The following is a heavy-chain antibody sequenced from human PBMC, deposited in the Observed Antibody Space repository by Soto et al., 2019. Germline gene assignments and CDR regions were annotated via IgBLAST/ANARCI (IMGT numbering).Heavy chain of an antibody. CDR2: IIPIFGTA. CDR3: ARGQGDCSGGSCYFIYFDY. Sequence: SVKVSCKASGGTFSSYAISWVRQAPGQGLEWMGGIIPIFGTANYAQKFQGRVTITADESTSTAYMELSSLRSEDTAVYYCARGQGDCSGGSCYFIYFDYWGQGTLVTVSS. V-gene: IGHV1-69*13. D-gene: IGHD2-15*01. CDR1: GGTFSSYA. J-gene: IGHJ4*02.